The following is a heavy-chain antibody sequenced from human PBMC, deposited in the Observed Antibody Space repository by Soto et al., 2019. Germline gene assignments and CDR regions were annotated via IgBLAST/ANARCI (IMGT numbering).Heavy chain of an antibody. CDR3: ARPSRAGYYGMDV. V-gene: IGHV5-51*01. J-gene: IGHJ6*02. D-gene: IGHD3-10*01. CDR1: GYSFTSYW. Sequence: PGESLNISCKGSGYSFTSYWIGWVRQMPGKGLEWMGIIYPGDSDTRYSPSFQGQVTISADKSISTAYLQWSSLKASDTAMYYCARPSRAGYYGMDVWGQGTTVTVSS. CDR2: IYPGDSDT.